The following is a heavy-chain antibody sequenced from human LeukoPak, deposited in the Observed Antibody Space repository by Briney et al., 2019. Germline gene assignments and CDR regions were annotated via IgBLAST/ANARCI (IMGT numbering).Heavy chain of an antibody. V-gene: IGHV3-66*01. Sequence: PGGSLRLSCAPSGFTVSSNYMSWVRQAPGKGLEWVSVIDTGGSTSYADSVKVRFTISRDNSKNTLYLQMNSLRADDTAVYYCARAPGSSGYGYYSDYWGQGTLVTVSS. D-gene: IGHD3-22*01. CDR1: GFTVSSNY. CDR2: IDTGGST. CDR3: ARAPGSSGYGYYSDY. J-gene: IGHJ4*02.